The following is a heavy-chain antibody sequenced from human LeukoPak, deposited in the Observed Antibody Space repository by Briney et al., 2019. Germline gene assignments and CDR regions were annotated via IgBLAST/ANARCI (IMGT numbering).Heavy chain of an antibody. J-gene: IGHJ4*02. V-gene: IGHV3-30*18. CDR2: ISYDAKSS. CDR1: GFTFSSYG. CDR3: AKGDKPVIAMVKFDY. Sequence: PGGSLRLSCVTSGFTFSSYGMHWVRQVPGKGLEWVAVISYDAKSSYHVDSVKGRFTISRDNSKNTPYMQMNSLRAEDTAVYYCAKGDKPVIAMVKFDYWGQGTLVTVSS. D-gene: IGHD5-18*01.